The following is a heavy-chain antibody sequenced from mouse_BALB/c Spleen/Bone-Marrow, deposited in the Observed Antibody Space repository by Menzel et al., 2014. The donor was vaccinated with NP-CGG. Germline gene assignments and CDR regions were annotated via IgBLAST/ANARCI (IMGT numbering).Heavy chain of an antibody. J-gene: IGHJ3*01. CDR1: GFSLTSYG. CDR3: SRSTMITEGFAY. Sequence: VQGVESGPGLVAPSQSLSITCTVSGFSLTSYGVHWVRQPPGKGLEWLGVIWVGGSTNYNSALMSRLRLSKDNSKSQVFLKMNSLLTEDTAMYYCSRSTMITEGFAYWGQGTLVTVSA. CDR2: IWVGGST. V-gene: IGHV2-9*02. D-gene: IGHD2-4*01.